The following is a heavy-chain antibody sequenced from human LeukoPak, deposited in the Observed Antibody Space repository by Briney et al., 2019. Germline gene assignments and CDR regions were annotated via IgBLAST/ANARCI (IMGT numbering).Heavy chain of an antibody. V-gene: IGHV3-21*04. J-gene: IGHJ3*02. Sequence: PGGSLRLSCAASGFTFTTYWMSWVRQAPGKGLEWVSSISNSSSYIYYADSVKGRFTISRDNAKNSLYLQMNSLRAEDTAVYYCAKDEEGWWELRKHAFDIWGQGTMVTVSS. CDR3: AKDEEGWWELRKHAFDI. CDR1: GFTFTTYW. D-gene: IGHD1-26*01. CDR2: ISNSSSYI.